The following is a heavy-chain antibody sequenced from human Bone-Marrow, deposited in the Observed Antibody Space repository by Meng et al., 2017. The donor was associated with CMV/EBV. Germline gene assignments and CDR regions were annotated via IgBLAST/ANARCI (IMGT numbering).Heavy chain of an antibody. CDR1: GGSFSGYY. D-gene: IGHD3-10*01. CDR2: INHSGST. J-gene: IGHJ4*02. CDR3: ARARGSHYFDY. V-gene: IGHV4-34*01. Sequence: SQTLSLTCAVHGGSFSGYYWSWIRQPPGKGLEWIGEINHSGSTNYNPSLKSRVTISVDTSKNQFSLKLSSVTAADTAVYYCARARGSHYFDYWGQGTLVTVSS.